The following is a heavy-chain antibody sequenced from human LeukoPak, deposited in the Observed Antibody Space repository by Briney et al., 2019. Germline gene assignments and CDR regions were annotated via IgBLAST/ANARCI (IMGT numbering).Heavy chain of an antibody. CDR3: ARGGDSIRDFDY. CDR2: IYHSGST. D-gene: IGHD3-10*01. J-gene: IGHJ4*02. CDR1: GGSISSGGYS. Sequence: PSQTLSLTCAVFGGSISSGGYSWSWIRQPPGKGLEWIGYIYHSGSTYYNPSLKSRVTISVDRSKNQFSLKLSSVTAADTAVYYCARGGDSIRDFDYWGQGTLVTVSS. V-gene: IGHV4-30-2*01.